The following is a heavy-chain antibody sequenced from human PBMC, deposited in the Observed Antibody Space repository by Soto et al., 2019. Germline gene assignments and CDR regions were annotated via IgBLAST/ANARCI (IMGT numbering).Heavy chain of an antibody. CDR3: ATGIAGSYAY. Sequence: GGSLRLSCAASGFTFSNAWMNWVRQAPGKGLEWVGRILSKTDGGTTDYIAPVKGRFLISRDDSKKTLYLQMNNLKTEDTGVYYCATGIAGSYAYWGPGTLVTVSS. CDR1: GFTFSNAW. D-gene: IGHD1-26*01. J-gene: IGHJ4*02. CDR2: ILSKTDGGTT. V-gene: IGHV3-15*07.